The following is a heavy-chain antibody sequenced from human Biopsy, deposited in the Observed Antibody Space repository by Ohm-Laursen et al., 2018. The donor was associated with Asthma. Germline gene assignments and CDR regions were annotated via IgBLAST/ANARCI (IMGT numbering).Heavy chain of an antibody. CDR3: AKERYYDFWSGHTI. Sequence: LSLTCAASGFSFSRYGMHWVRQAPGKGLELVAVMSFDGRQTYYADSVKGRFTISRDNSKNTLYLQMNSLRAEDTAVYYCAKERYYDFWSGHTIWGQGTRVTVSS. J-gene: IGHJ3*02. V-gene: IGHV3-30*18. CDR1: GFSFSRYG. D-gene: IGHD3-3*01. CDR2: MSFDGRQT.